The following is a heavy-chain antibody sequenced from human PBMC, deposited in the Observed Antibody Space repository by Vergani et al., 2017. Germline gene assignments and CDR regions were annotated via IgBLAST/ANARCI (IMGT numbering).Heavy chain of an antibody. CDR2: IWYDGSNK. V-gene: IGHV3-33*01. CDR3: ARDLDYGYYMDV. Sequence: QVQLVESGGGVVQPGRSLRLSCAASGFTFSSYGMHWVRQAPGKGREWVAVIWYDGSNKYYADSVKGRFTISRDNSKNTLYLQMNSLGAEDTAVYYCARDLDYGYYMDVWGKGTTVTVSS. J-gene: IGHJ6*03. CDR1: GFTFSSYG.